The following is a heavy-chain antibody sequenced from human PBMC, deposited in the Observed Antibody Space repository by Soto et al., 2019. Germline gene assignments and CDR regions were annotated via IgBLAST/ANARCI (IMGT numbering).Heavy chain of an antibody. CDR3: ARDVPLNYYDGTFSYYAMDV. V-gene: IGHV1-69*01. CDR2: IIPFFKAA. J-gene: IGHJ6*02. Sequence: QVQLVQSGAEVKKPGSSVKVSCKASGGTFSSHAISWVRQAPGQGLEWMGGIIPFFKAANYAQKFQGRVTITADDSTSTAYMDLYSLRSEDTAVYYCARDVPLNYYDGTFSYYAMDVWAKGPRSPSP. CDR1: GGTFSSHA. D-gene: IGHD3-16*01.